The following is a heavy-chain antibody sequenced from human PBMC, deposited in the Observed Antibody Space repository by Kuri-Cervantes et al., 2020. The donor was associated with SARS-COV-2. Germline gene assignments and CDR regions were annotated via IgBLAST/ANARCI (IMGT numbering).Heavy chain of an antibody. D-gene: IGHD3-22*01. CDR1: GGSISSSSYY. J-gene: IGHJ5*02. CDR2: IYYSGST. CDR3: ARSRPPSGYPYDNWFDP. Sequence: SETLSLTCTVSGGSISSSSYYWGWIRQPPGKGLEWIGSIYYSGSTYYNPSLKSRVTISVDTSKNQFSLKLSSVTAADTAVYYCARSRPPSGYPYDNWFDPWGQGTLVTVSS. V-gene: IGHV4-39*07.